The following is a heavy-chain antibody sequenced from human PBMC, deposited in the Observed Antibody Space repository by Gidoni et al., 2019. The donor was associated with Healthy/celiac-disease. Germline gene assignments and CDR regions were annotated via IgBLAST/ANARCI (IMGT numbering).Heavy chain of an antibody. CDR2: IKQDGSEK. CDR3: ARSVMVRGRRMVHP. J-gene: IGHJ5*02. D-gene: IGHD3-10*01. Sequence: ANIKQDGSEKYYVDSVKGRFTISRDNAKNSLYMQMNSLRAEDTAVYYCARSVMVRGRRMVHPWGQGTLVTVYS. V-gene: IGHV3-7*01.